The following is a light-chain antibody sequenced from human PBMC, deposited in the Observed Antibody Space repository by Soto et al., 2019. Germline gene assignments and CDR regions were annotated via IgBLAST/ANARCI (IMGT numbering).Light chain of an antibody. CDR3: QQYNKWPRT. V-gene: IGKV3-15*01. Sequence: EIVMTQSPATLSVSPGERATLSCRASQSLSSNLAWYQQKPGQAPRLLIYGASTRATGIPARFSASESGTEFTLTISSLQSEDFAVYYCQQYNKWPRTFGQGTKVDIK. CDR2: GAS. CDR1: QSLSSN. J-gene: IGKJ1*01.